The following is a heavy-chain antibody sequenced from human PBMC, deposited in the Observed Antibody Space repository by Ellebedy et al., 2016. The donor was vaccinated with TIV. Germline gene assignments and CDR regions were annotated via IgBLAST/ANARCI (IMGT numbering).Heavy chain of an antibody. CDR2: IRNDGNNA. J-gene: IGHJ5*01. CDR1: GFTFSSYG. Sequence: PGGSLRLSCAASGFTFSSYGMHWVRQAPGKGLEWVAAIRNDGNNAYYADSVKGRFTISKENSKNTLYLQMNSLGAEDTALYYCARWYGSGTYYLDPWGQGTLVTVSS. V-gene: IGHV3-33*01. CDR3: ARWYGSGTYYLDP. D-gene: IGHD3-10*01.